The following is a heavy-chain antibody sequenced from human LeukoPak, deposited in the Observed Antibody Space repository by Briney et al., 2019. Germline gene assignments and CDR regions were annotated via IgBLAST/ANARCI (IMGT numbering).Heavy chain of an antibody. V-gene: IGHV3-23*01. CDR1: GFTFSSYA. CDR2: LTDSGGTT. CDR3: AKTRNYDILSATEFDY. Sequence: GGSLRLSCVASGFTFSSYAMGWVRQAPGKRPEWVSSLTDSGGTTYYVDSVKGRFTISRDNSKNTLYLQMNSLRAEDTAIYYCAKTRNYDILSATEFDYWGQGTLVTVSS. D-gene: IGHD3-9*01. J-gene: IGHJ4*02.